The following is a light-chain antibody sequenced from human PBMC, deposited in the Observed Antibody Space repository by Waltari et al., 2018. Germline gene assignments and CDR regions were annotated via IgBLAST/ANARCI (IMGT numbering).Light chain of an antibody. J-gene: IGKJ4*01. V-gene: IGKV1-39*01. CDR2: GAS. CDR3: QQTSSTPFT. CDR1: QNVDRY. Sequence: TQMTQSPSSLSASVGDRVSITCRASQNVDRYLNWYQQKPGTAPMILVSGASSLQSGVPSRFSGGRSGTDFTLTISGLEPEDFASYYCQQTSSTPFTFGGGTNVEIK.